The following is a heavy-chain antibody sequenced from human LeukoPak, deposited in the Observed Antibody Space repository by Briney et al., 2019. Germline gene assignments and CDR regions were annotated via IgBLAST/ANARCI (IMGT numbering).Heavy chain of an antibody. D-gene: IGHD5-18*01. J-gene: IGHJ4*02. CDR2: SSGSGGST. CDR1: GFTFSGYA. Sequence: GGSLRLTCAASGFTFSGYAMRWVRQAPGKGLEWVSASSGSGGSTYYAASVKGRFTISGDTSKNTLYLQMNCLTAEDTAVYYCAKNRGPRGYSYGLSSYYFDYWSQATLVTVSS. CDR3: AKNRGPRGYSYGLSSYYFDY. V-gene: IGHV3-23*01.